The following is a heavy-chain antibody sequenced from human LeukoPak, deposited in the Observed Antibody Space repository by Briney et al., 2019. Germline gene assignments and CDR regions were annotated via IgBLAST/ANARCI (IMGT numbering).Heavy chain of an antibody. CDR1: GFNFRAYW. V-gene: IGHV3-48*04. CDR3: ARLAVAGTVQ. CDR2: ISSSSSTI. D-gene: IGHD6-19*01. Sequence: PGGSLRLSCTTSGFNFRAYWMGWVRQAPGKGLEWVSYISSSSSTIYYADSVKGRFTISRDNAKNSLYLQMNSLRAEDTAVYYCARLAVAGTVQWGQGTLVTVSS. J-gene: IGHJ4*02.